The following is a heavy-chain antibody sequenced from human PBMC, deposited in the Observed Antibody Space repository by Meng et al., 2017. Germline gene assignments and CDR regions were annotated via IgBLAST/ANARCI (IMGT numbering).Heavy chain of an antibody. Sequence: QVQLVECGGGVVQPGRSLRLSCAASGFTFSSYAMHWVRQAPGKGLEWVAVISYDGSNKYYADSVKGRFTISRDNSKNTLYLQMNSLRSDDTAVYYCARSDWFDPWGQGTLVTVSS. J-gene: IGHJ5*02. CDR1: GFTFSSYA. V-gene: IGHV3-30*07. CDR3: ARSDWFDP. CDR2: ISYDGSNK.